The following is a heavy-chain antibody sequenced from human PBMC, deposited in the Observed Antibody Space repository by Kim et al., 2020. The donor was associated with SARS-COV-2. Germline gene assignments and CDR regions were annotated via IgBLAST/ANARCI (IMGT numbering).Heavy chain of an antibody. Sequence: SETLSLTCAVSGGSISSSNWWSWVRQPPGKGLEWIGEIYHSGSTNYNPSLKSRVTISVDKSKNQFSLKLSSVTAADTAVYYCARVGVGATTPYYFDYWGQGTLVTASS. V-gene: IGHV4-4*02. CDR3: ARVGVGATTPYYFDY. CDR1: GGSISSSNW. CDR2: IYHSGST. D-gene: IGHD1-26*01. J-gene: IGHJ4*02.